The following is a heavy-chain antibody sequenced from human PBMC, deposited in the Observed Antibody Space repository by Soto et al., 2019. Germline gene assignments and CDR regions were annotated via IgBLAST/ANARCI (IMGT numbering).Heavy chain of an antibody. CDR3: GKGGGGDHGY. CDR1: GFIFTTSD. D-gene: IGHD2-21*02. CDR2: ITITGDTT. V-gene: IGHV3-23*04. Sequence: EVQLVESEGGLVQPGGSLRLSCEASGFIFTTSDMSWVRQAPGKGLEWISSITITGDTTHYADSVKGRFTISRDNSRNQGVFPMNSPGVDDTAVYFLGKGGGGDHGYWGQGTLVAVSS. J-gene: IGHJ4*02.